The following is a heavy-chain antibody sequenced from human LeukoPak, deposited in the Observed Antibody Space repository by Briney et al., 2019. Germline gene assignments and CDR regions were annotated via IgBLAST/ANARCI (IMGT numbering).Heavy chain of an antibody. Sequence: PSETLSLTCTVSGGSISSSSYYWGWIRQPPGKGLEWFGYIYYSGSTNYNPSLKSRVTISVDTSKNQFSLKLSSVTAADTAVYYCARAKAGDYDFWSGYFEFPRNDAFDIWGQGTMVTVSS. CDR2: IYYSGST. V-gene: IGHV4-61*05. D-gene: IGHD3-3*01. CDR1: GGSISSSSYY. J-gene: IGHJ3*02. CDR3: ARAKAGDYDFWSGYFEFPRNDAFDI.